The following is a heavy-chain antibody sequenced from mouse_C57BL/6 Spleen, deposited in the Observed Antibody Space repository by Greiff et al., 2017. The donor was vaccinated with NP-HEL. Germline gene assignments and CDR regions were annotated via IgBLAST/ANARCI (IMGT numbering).Heavy chain of an antibody. J-gene: IGHJ4*01. V-gene: IGHV5-6*02. Sequence: EGKEEEGGGDGGKPGGSLKLSCAASGFTFSSYGMSWVGQTPDRRLEGGVRLRQCGSYTYYPDSVKGRFPISRENAKKTLYLQMSSLKSEDTAMYYCARRGTMINYYAMDYWGQGTSVTVSS. CDR3: ARRGTMINYYAMDY. D-gene: IGHD2-4*01. CDR2: LRQCGSYT. CDR1: GFTFSSYG.